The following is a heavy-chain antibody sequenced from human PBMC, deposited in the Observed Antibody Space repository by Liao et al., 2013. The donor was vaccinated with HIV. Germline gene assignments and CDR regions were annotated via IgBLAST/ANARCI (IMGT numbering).Heavy chain of an antibody. Sequence: VQLQESGPGLVKPSETLSLTCTVSGGSISNYYWSWIRQPAGRGLEWLGRVYSSGDTNYNPSLKSRVTMSVDTSKNQFSLNLSSVTAADTAVYSCARSPGSGKYVWYFDLWGRGTLVTVSS. CDR1: GGSISNYY. CDR3: ARSPGSGKYVWYFDL. V-gene: IGHV4-4*07. J-gene: IGHJ2*01. CDR2: VYSSGDT. D-gene: IGHD3-10*01.